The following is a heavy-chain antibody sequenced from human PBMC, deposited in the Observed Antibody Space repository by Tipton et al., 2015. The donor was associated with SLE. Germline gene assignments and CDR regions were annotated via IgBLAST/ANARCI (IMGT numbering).Heavy chain of an antibody. V-gene: IGHV3-23*01. CDR2: ISGSGGSA. CDR1: GFTFSSYA. Sequence: SLRLSCAASGFTFSSYAMSWVRQAPGKGLEWVSAISGSGGSAYYADSVKGRFTISRDNSKNTLYLQMNSLRAEDTAVYYCAKAGSSSPVNYWGQGTLVTVSS. CDR3: AKAGSSSPVNY. J-gene: IGHJ4*02. D-gene: IGHD6-13*01.